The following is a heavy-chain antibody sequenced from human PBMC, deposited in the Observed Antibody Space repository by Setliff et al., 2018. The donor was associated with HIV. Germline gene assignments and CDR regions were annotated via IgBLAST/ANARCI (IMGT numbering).Heavy chain of an antibody. CDR2: INGDGSTI. J-gene: IGHJ4*02. CDR1: GFTFSSYA. D-gene: IGHD2-2*01. CDR3: ARDCYGSLDY. Sequence: PGGSLRLSCAASGFTFSSYAMTWVRQAPGKGLEWVSHINGDGSTINYADSVKGRFTISRDNAKNTLYLQMNDLRAEDTAVYFCARDCYGSLDYWGQGSLVTVSS. V-gene: IGHV3-74*01.